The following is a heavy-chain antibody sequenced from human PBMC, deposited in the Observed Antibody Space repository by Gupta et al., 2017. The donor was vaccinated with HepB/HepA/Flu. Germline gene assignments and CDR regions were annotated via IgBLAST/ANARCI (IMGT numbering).Heavy chain of an antibody. D-gene: IGHD1-14*01. Sequence: EVQLVASGGGVVQPGGSLRLYCAASGFTFSSYYMHWVRQSTGKGLEWVSGIDTSANTYYGGSVKGRFRISRENAKDALYLQMDNLGAGDTAVYYCARAADNHYGMEVWGQGTTVIVSS. CDR2: IDTSANT. V-gene: IGHV3-13*01. J-gene: IGHJ6*01. CDR3: ARAADNHYGMEV. CDR1: GFTFSSYY.